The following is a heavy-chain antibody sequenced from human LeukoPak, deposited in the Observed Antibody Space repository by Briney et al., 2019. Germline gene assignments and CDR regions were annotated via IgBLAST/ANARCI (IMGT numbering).Heavy chain of an antibody. J-gene: IGHJ6*02. Sequence: KPSETLSLTCTVSGGSISSYYWSWLRQPPGKGLEWIGYIYYSGSTNYNPSLKSRVTISVDTSKNQFSLKLSSVTAADTAVYYCARYCGGDCRTVYGMDVWGQGTTVTVSS. CDR3: ARYCGGDCRTVYGMDV. D-gene: IGHD2-21*02. V-gene: IGHV4-59*01. CDR1: GGSISSYY. CDR2: IYYSGST.